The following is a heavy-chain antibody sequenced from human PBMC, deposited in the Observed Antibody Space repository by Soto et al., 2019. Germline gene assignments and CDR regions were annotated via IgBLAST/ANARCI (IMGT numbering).Heavy chain of an antibody. J-gene: IGHJ6*02. D-gene: IGHD3-16*02. CDR3: ARVVGYDYLWGSYPQQPYYYYGMDV. CDR1: GGSISSGGYY. V-gene: IGHV4-31*02. Sequence: SETVSLTXTVSGGSISSGGYYWSWIRQHPGKGLEWIGYIYYSGSTYYNPSLKSRVTISVDTSKNQFSLKLSSVTAADTAVYYCARVVGYDYLWGSYPQQPYYYYGMDVWGQGTTVTVSS. CDR2: IYYSGST.